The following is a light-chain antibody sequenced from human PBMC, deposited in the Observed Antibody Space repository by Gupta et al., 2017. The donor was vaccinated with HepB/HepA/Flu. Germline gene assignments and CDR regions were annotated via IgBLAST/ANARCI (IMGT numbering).Light chain of an antibody. CDR3: AAWDDSWNGLV. J-gene: IGLJ3*02. V-gene: IGLV1-36*01. CDR2: YDD. CDR1: WSNIGDNT. Sequence: QSVVTQPPSVSEAPRQRVTISCSGSWSNIGDNTVNWYQQLPVKAPKLLIYYDDLLPSGVSDRFSGSKSGTSASLTISGLQSEHQPDYYCAAWDDSWNGLVFGGG.